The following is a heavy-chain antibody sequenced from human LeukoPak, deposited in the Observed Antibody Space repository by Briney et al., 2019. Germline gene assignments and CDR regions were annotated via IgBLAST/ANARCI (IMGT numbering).Heavy chain of an antibody. CDR3: ARSPGGNARTWLDY. V-gene: IGHV1-3*02. CDR1: GYTFTNYA. D-gene: IGHD2-8*02. CDR2: TNGATGNT. J-gene: IGHJ4*02. Sequence: ASVKVSCKASGYTFTNYALHWVRQAPGQRLEWMGWTNGATGNTRFSQDFQGRLTITIHTSASTGYMELSSLRSEDTAVYYCARSPGGNARTWLDYWGQGTLVTVSS.